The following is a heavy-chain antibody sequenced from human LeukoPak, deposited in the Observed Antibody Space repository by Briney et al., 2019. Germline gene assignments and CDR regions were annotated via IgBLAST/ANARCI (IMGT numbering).Heavy chain of an antibody. V-gene: IGHV1-46*01. D-gene: IGHD3-22*01. Sequence: GSVKVSTKASGYTFTNYYMHWVRQAPGQGLEWMGIINPYVGSTSYAQKFQGRVTMPKDTSTSTVYMELSSLKSEDTAVYYCARDPRLSSGYSTGILGYFDLWGRG. CDR1: GYTFTNYY. J-gene: IGHJ2*01. CDR3: ARDPRLSSGYSTGILGYFDL. CDR2: INPYVGST.